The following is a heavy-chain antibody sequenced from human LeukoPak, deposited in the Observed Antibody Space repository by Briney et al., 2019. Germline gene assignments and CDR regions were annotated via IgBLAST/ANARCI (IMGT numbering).Heavy chain of an antibody. V-gene: IGHV4-31*03. Sequence: SQTLSLTCTVSARSLTSVGSYWSRLRQHPGKGLEWFGYIYYSRSTYYNPSLKSRVTISVDTSKNTFSLKLSSVTAADSTVYSCARDRAATRGSYYGMDGWGQGSTVTVS. CDR2: IYYSRST. CDR1: ARSLTSVGSY. J-gene: IGHJ6*02. D-gene: IGHD2-15*01. CDR3: ARDRAATRGSYYGMDG.